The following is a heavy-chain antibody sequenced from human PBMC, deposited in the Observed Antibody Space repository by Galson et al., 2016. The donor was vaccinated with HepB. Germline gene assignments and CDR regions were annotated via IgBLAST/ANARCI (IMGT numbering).Heavy chain of an antibody. Sequence: SLRLSCAGSGFTFSSYAMNWVRQAPRKGPEWVAAISSGGDITYYADSVKGRFTISRDNAKNSLYLQMSNLRAEDTAVYYCARGAGAGYWGQGTLVTVSS. J-gene: IGHJ4*02. CDR2: ISSGGDIT. D-gene: IGHD3-10*01. CDR1: GFTFSSYA. CDR3: ARGAGAGY. V-gene: IGHV3-23*01.